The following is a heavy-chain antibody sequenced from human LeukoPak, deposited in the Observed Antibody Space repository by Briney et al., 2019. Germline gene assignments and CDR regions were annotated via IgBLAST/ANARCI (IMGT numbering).Heavy chain of an antibody. CDR2: ISYSGSS. Sequence: SETLSLTCNVSGGSTSSSAYYWGWIRQSPGKGLEWIGSISYSGSSNNNPSLKSRVIISVDTSKNQFSLKLSSVTAADTAVYYCARLLKPRFGRKRGYFDYWGQGTLVTVSS. CDR3: ARLLKPRFGRKRGYFDY. V-gene: IGHV4-39*01. D-gene: IGHD3/OR15-3a*01. CDR1: GGSTSSSAYY. J-gene: IGHJ4*02.